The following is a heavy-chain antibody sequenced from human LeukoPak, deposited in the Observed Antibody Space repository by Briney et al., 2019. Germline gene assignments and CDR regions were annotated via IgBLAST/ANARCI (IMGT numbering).Heavy chain of an antibody. Sequence: PSETLSLTCTVSGGSISSYYWSWIRQPARKGLEWIGRIYTSGSTNYNASLKSRVSMSVDTSKNQFSLKLSSVTAAGTAVFYCARENSGSYREFDYWGQGTLVTVSS. CDR2: IYTSGST. J-gene: IGHJ4*02. CDR1: GGSISSYY. CDR3: ARENSGSYREFDY. D-gene: IGHD1-26*01. V-gene: IGHV4-4*07.